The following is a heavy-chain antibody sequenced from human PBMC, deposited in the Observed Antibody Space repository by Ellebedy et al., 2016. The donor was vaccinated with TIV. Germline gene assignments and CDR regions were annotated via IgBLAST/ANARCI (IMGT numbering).Heavy chain of an antibody. J-gene: IGHJ4*02. CDR2: IKEDGSEK. Sequence: GESLKISXAASGFSFSNYWMTWVRQAPGKGLEWVANIKEDGSEKYYVDSVKGRFTISRDNAENSLYLQMSSLRAEDTAVYYCAGSGPHLNGVEGYWGQGTLVTVSS. V-gene: IGHV3-7*01. CDR3: AGSGPHLNGVEGY. D-gene: IGHD2-8*01. CDR1: GFSFSNYW.